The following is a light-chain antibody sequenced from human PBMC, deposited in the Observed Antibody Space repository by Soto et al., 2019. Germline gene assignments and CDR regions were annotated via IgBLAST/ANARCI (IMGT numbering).Light chain of an antibody. CDR3: QQDNSYPWT. V-gene: IGKV1-5*03. CDR2: KAS. CDR1: QSISSW. J-gene: IGKJ1*01. Sequence: DIQMTQSPSTLSASVGDRVTITCRASQSISSWLAWYQQKPGKAPKLLIYKASSLESGVPSRFSGSGSGTEFTLPISSLQPDDFATYYCQQDNSYPWTFGQGTKVEIK.